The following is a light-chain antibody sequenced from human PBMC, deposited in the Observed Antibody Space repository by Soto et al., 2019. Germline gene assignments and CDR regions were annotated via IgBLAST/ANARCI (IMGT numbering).Light chain of an antibody. CDR3: QQRDNWPPLYT. Sequence: EIVLTQSPATLSLSPGERATLSCRASQSVSSSLAWYQQKPGQAPRLLIYGASNRATGIPARFSGSGSGTDFTLTISSLEPEDFAVYYCQQRDNWPPLYTFGQGTKLEIK. CDR2: GAS. CDR1: QSVSSS. J-gene: IGKJ2*01. V-gene: IGKV3-11*01.